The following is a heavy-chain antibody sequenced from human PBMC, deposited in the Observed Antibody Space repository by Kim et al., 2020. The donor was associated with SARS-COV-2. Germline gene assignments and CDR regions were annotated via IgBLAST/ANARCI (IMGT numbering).Heavy chain of an antibody. CDR2: INGDGGTT. D-gene: IGHD1-26*01. CDR1: GFTFSGYG. V-gene: IGHV3-74*01. CDR3: ARRRYTGTFYYFDY. J-gene: IGHJ4*02. Sequence: GGSLRLSCATSGFTFSGYGMRWVRQAPGKGLVWVSRINGDGGTTNYADSVKGRFTISRDNAKSTLYLQMNSLRAEDTAVYYCARRRYTGTFYYFDYGGQGTRDTVSS.